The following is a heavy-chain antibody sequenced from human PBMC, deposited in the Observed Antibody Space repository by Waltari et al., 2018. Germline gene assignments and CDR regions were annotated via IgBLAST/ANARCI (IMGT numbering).Heavy chain of an antibody. CDR3: ATWTGGSLGAFDN. V-gene: IGHV3-53*01. CDR2: IYSGGDT. CDR1: GFTVSNNY. D-gene: IGHD7-27*01. Sequence: EVQLVESGGGLIQPGGSLRLSCEVSGFTVSNNYIGWVRQAPGKGREWVSVIYSGGDTYDADAGRGRFTIARDNSKNTLYLQMNSLRVEDTALYYCATWTGGSLGAFDNWGQGTMVTVSS. J-gene: IGHJ3*02.